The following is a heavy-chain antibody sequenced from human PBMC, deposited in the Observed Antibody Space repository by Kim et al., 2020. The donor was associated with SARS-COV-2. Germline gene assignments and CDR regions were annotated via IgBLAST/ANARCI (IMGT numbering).Heavy chain of an antibody. D-gene: IGHD1-20*01. V-gene: IGHV3-64*01. CDR3: ARGRYNWNPGEH. Sequence: YYANSVKGRFTISRDNSKNTLYLQMGSLRAEDMAVYYCARGRYNWNPGEHWGQGTLVTVSS. J-gene: IGHJ1*01.